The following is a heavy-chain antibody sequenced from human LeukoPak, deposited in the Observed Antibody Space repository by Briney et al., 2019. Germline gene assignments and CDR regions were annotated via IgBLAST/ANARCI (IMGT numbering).Heavy chain of an antibody. CDR1: GFSVSRNY. CDR3: ARDSAYQLLSSLDY. J-gene: IGHJ4*02. V-gene: IGHV3-66*01. D-gene: IGHD2-2*01. CDR2: IYSGGRT. Sequence: GGSLRLSCAASGFSVSRNYMTWVRQAPGKGLEWVSVIYSGGRTDYADSVKGRFTISRDNAKNSLYLQMNSLRAEDTAVYYCARDSAYQLLSSLDYWGQGTLVTVSS.